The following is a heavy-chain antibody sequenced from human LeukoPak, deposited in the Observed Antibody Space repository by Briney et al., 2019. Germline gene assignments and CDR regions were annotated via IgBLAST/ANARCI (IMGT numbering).Heavy chain of an antibody. V-gene: IGHV3-23*01. D-gene: IGHD7-27*01. CDR3: AKTWGSEALGRYYFDY. Sequence: SRDNSKNTLYLQMNSLRAEDTAVYYCAKTWGSEALGRYYFDYWGQGTLVTVSS. J-gene: IGHJ4*02.